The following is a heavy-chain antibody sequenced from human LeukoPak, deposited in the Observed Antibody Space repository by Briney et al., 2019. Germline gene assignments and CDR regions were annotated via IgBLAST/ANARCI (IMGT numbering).Heavy chain of an antibody. D-gene: IGHD1-26*01. CDR3: ARKSIHSGRVTWFDP. Sequence: PSETRSLTCSVSGYSISSDSYWGWIRQPPGKGLEWIGSIHHSGSTFYNPSLKSRVTISVDTSKNQFSLKLSSVTAADTAVYYCARKSIHSGRVTWFDPWGQGTLVTVSS. CDR1: GYSISSDSY. V-gene: IGHV4-38-2*02. CDR2: IHHSGST. J-gene: IGHJ5*02.